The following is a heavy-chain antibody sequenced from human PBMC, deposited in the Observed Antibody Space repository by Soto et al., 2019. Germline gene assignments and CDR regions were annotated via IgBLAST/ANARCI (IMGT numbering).Heavy chain of an antibody. V-gene: IGHV1-69*06. CDR3: ARDRVSSSSCCDYGMDV. J-gene: IGHJ6*02. D-gene: IGHD6-13*01. CDR1: GGTFSSYA. Sequence: GASVKVSCKASGGTFSSYAISWVRQAPGQGLEWMGGIIPIFGTANYAQKFQGRVTITADKSTSTAYMELSSLRSEDTAVYYCARDRVSSSSCCDYGMDVWGQGTTVTVSS. CDR2: IIPIFGTA.